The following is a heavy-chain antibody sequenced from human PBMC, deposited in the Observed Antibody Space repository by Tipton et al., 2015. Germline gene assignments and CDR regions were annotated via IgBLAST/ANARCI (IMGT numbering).Heavy chain of an antibody. D-gene: IGHD6-13*01. CDR2: VHSNGIT. J-gene: IGHJ5*02. V-gene: IGHV4-4*07. CDR1: GGSISTHH. CDR3: ARLTTYSSSWYWFDP. Sequence: TLSLTCTVSGGSISTHHWCWIRQSAGKRLEWIGRVHSNGITNYNPSLTSRVTMSVDTSKNQFSLKLTSVTAADTAVYYCARLTTYSSSWYWFDPWGQGTLVSVSS.